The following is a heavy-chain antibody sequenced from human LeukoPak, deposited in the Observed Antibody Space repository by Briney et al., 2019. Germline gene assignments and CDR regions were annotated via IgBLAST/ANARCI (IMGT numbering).Heavy chain of an antibody. D-gene: IGHD1-26*01. CDR3: ARDAQWELRAFDV. Sequence: SVNVACKTHGGRFHSYGFSWARQAPGQGLEWMGGIIPVFDRPTYAQKFEGRVTITADKSTNTTYMEISSLTSDDTAVYYCARDAQWELRAFDVWGQGTMVIVSS. CDR2: IIPVFDRP. CDR1: GGRFHSYG. V-gene: IGHV1-69*06. J-gene: IGHJ3*01.